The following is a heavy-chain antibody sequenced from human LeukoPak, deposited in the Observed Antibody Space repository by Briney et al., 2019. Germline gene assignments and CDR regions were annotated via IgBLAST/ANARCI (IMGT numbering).Heavy chain of an antibody. CDR1: GFTFSSYW. J-gene: IGHJ4*02. Sequence: PGGSLRLSCEASGFTFSSYWMSWVRQAPGKGLEWVSGISGSGGTTYYADSAKGRFTISRDNSKNTLYLQMNSLRAEDTAVYYCATSGSYNYWGQGTLVTVSS. CDR3: ATSGSYNY. CDR2: ISGSGGTT. D-gene: IGHD1-26*01. V-gene: IGHV3-23*01.